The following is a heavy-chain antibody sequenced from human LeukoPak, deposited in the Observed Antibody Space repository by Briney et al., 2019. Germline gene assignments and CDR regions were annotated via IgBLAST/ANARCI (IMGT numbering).Heavy chain of an antibody. V-gene: IGHV3-23*01. CDR1: GFTFSGYG. Sequence: GGSLRLSCAASGFTFSGYGMSWVRQAPGKELEWVSGISGSGGSTYYADSVKGRFTISRDNSKNTLYLQMNSLRAEDTAVYYCAKAVSCSSTSCYRSYGMDVWGQGTTVTVSS. J-gene: IGHJ6*02. D-gene: IGHD2-2*02. CDR3: AKAVSCSSTSCYRSYGMDV. CDR2: ISGSGGST.